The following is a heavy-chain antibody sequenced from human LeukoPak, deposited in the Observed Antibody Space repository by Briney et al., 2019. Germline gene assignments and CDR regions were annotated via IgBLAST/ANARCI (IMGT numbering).Heavy chain of an antibody. CDR1: GFTFSSYW. Sequence: GALRLSCAASGFTFSSYWMHWVRPTPGRGLVWVARINTDGTIIDFADSVQGRFTISRDNAKNTLYLQMNSLRAEDTALYYCVKDLDFRADCWGQGTLVTVSS. CDR2: INTDGTII. D-gene: IGHD2/OR15-2a*01. J-gene: IGHJ4*02. CDR3: VKDLDFRADC. V-gene: IGHV3-74*01.